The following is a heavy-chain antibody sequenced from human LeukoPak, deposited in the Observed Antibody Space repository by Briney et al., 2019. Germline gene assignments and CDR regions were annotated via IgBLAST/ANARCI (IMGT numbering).Heavy chain of an antibody. CDR1: GFTFSSYE. D-gene: IGHD2-2*01. V-gene: IGHV3-48*03. CDR2: ISSSGSTI. Sequence: GGSLRLSCAASGFTFSSYEMNWVRQAPGKGLEWVSYISSSGSTIYYADSVKGRFTISRDNAKNSLYLQMNSLRAEDTAVYYCAGGPDCSSTSCIYFDYWGQGTLVTVSS. J-gene: IGHJ4*02. CDR3: AGGPDCSSTSCIYFDY.